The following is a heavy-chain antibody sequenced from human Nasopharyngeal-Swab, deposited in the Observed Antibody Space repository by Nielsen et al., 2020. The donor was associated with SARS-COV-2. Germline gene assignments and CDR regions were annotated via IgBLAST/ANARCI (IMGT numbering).Heavy chain of an antibody. V-gene: IGHV4-61*01. CDR2: IYYTGST. Sequence: SETLSLTCTVSGGSVNSGIYYWSWIRQPPGKGLEWIGYIYYTGSTNYNPSLKSRLTISVDTSKNQFSLKLSSVTAADTAVYYCARQYDFWSGYYTRWFDPWGQGTLVTVSS. J-gene: IGHJ5*02. D-gene: IGHD3-3*01. CDR3: ARQYDFWSGYYTRWFDP. CDR1: GGSVNSGIYY.